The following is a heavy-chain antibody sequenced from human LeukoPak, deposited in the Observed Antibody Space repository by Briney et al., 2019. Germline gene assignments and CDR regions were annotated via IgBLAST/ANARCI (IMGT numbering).Heavy chain of an antibody. CDR3: ARAYSSSWYLPLRAFDI. V-gene: IGHV4-59*01. D-gene: IGHD6-13*01. CDR2: IYYSGST. J-gene: IGHJ3*02. CDR1: GGSISSYY. Sequence: SETLSLTCTVSGGSISSYYWSWIRQPPGKGLEWIGYIYYSGSTNYNPSLKSRVTISVDTSKNQFSLKLSSVTAADTAVYYCARAYSSSWYLPLRAFDIWGQGTMVTVSS.